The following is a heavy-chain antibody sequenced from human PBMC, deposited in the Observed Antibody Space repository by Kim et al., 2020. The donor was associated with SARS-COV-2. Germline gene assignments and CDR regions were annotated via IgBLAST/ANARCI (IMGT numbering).Heavy chain of an antibody. CDR2: IKSKTDGGTT. D-gene: IGHD3-9*01. CDR1: GFTFSNAW. Sequence: GGSLRLSCAASGFTFSNAWMSWVRQAPGKGLEWVGRIKSKTDGGTTDYAAPVKGRFTIPRDDSKNTLYLQMNSLKTEDTAVYYCTTGKHYDILTGYYYYGMDVWGQGTTVTVSS. J-gene: IGHJ6*02. CDR3: TTGKHYDILTGYYYYGMDV. V-gene: IGHV3-15*01.